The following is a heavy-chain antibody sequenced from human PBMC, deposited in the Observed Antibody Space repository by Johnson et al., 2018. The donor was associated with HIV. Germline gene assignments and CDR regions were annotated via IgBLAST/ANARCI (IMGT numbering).Heavy chain of an antibody. Sequence: QVQLVESGGGVVQPGRSLRLSCAASGFTFSSYGMHWVRQAPGKGLEWVAVISYDGSNKYYADSVKGRFTISRDTSKNTLYLQMNSLRAEDTAVYYCAKAREYDSTGHDAFDIWGQGTMVTVPS. CDR1: GFTFSSYG. V-gene: IGHV3-30*19. CDR2: ISYDGSNK. CDR3: AKAREYDSTGHDAFDI. J-gene: IGHJ3*02. D-gene: IGHD3-22*01.